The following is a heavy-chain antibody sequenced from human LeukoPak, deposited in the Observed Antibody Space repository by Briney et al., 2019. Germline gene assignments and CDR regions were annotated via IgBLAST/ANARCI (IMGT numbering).Heavy chain of an antibody. J-gene: IGHJ4*02. CDR3: ARSGGLQKSAY. Sequence: GGSLRLSCAASEFTFSNYALHWVRQAPGKGLQWVVVISYDGNTIHYADSVKGRFIISRDTSKNTLYLQMNSLRAEDTAVYYCARSGGLQKSAYWGQGTLVTVSS. V-gene: IGHV3-30-3*01. D-gene: IGHD4-11*01. CDR1: EFTFSNYA. CDR2: ISYDGNTI.